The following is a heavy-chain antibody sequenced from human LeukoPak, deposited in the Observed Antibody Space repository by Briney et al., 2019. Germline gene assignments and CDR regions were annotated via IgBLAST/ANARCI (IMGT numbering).Heavy chain of an antibody. V-gene: IGHV4-30-4*08. CDR2: IYYSGST. D-gene: IGHD1-1*01. J-gene: IGHJ4*02. CDR1: GSTFSSYA. Sequence: KPGGSLRLSCAASGSTFSSYAMSWVRQPPGKGLEWIGYIYYSGSTYYTPSLRGRVTISVDTSKNQFSLNLSSVTAADTAVYYCARGYSLDYWGQGTLVTVSS. CDR3: ARGYSLDY.